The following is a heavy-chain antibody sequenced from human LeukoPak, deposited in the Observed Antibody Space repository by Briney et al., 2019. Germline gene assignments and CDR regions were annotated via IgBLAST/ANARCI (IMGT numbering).Heavy chain of an antibody. J-gene: IGHJ2*01. D-gene: IGHD4-17*01. CDR2: INTNTGNP. Sequence: VASVKVSCKASGYTFTSYAMNWVRQAPGQGREWMGWINTNTGNPTYAQGFTGRFVFSLDTSVSTAYLQISSLKAEDTAVYYCASSTTVTTVRYFDLWGRGTLVTVSS. CDR1: GYTFTSYA. V-gene: IGHV7-4-1*02. CDR3: ASSTTVTTVRYFDL.